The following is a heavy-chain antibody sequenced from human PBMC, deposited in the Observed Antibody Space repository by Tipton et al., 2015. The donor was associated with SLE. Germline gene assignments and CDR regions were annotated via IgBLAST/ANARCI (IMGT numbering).Heavy chain of an antibody. CDR3: ARNPALGYCSGGSCYSGNYYGMDV. J-gene: IGHJ6*02. CDR1: GYTFTGYY. D-gene: IGHD2-15*01. CDR2: INPNSGGT. Sequence: QLVQSGAEVKKPGASVKVSCKASGYTFTGYYMHWVRQAPGQGLEWMGRINPNSGGTNYAQKFQGRVTMTRDTSISTAYMELSRLRSDDTAVYYCARNPALGYCSGGSCYSGNYYGMDVWGQGTTVTVSS. V-gene: IGHV1-2*06.